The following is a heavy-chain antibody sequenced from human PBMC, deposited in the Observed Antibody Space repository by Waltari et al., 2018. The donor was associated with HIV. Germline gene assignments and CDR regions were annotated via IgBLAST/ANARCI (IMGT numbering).Heavy chain of an antibody. CDR3: ARGRQQLELADSLVFDL. D-gene: IGHD6-13*01. V-gene: IGHV1-2*02. CDR2: INPNSGGT. CDR1: GYTFTGYY. J-gene: IGHJ2*01. Sequence: QVQLVQSGAEVKKPGASVKVSCKASGYTFTGYYMHWVRQAPGQGLEWMGWINPNSGGTNYAQKFQGRVTMTRDTSISTAYMELSRLRSDDTAVYYCARGRQQLELADSLVFDLWGRGTLVTVSS.